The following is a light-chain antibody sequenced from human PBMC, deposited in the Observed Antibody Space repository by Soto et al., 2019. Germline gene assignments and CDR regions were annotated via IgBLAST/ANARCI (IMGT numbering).Light chain of an antibody. CDR1: SSDVGGYNS. CDR2: DVS. Sequence: QSVLSQPASMSGSPGQSITIFCTGTSSDVGGYNSVSWYQQYPGKAPKLMIYDVSNRPSGVSNRFSGSKSGNTASLTISRLQAEDEADYYCSSHTSSSTLVGVFGGGTQLTVL. V-gene: IGLV2-14*01. CDR3: SSHTSSSTLVGV. J-gene: IGLJ2*01.